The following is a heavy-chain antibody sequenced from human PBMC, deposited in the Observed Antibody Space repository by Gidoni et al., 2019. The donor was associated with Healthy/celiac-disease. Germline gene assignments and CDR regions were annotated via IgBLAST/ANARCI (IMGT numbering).Heavy chain of an antibody. CDR1: GGTFSSYP. V-gene: IGHV1-69*01. CDR3: ARDVLRREYDSSGYHTYYCDY. J-gene: IGHJ4*02. CDR2: IIPIFGTA. Sequence: HVQRVQSGAEVKKPGSSVKFSCQASGGTFSSYPISLVRQAPGQGLEWMGGIIPIFGTANYAQNFQGRVTITADESTRTAYMELSRLRSEDTAVYYCARDVLRREYDSSGYHTYYCDYWGQGTLVTVSA. D-gene: IGHD3-22*01.